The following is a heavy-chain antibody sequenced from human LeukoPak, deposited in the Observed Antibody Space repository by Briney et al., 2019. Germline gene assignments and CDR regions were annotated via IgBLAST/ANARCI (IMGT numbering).Heavy chain of an antibody. CDR1: GYTFTSYA. D-gene: IGHD4-17*01. V-gene: IGHV1-3*01. CDR3: ARVHGDYEGVDY. J-gene: IGHJ4*02. Sequence: RASVKVSCKASGYTFTSYAMHWVRQAPGQRLEWMGWINAGNGNTKYSQKFQGRVTITRDTSASTAYMELSSLRSEDTAVYYCARVHGDYEGVDYWGQGTLVTVSS. CDR2: INAGNGNT.